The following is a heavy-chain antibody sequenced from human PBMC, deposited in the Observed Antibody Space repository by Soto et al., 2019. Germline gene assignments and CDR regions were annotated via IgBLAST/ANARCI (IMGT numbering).Heavy chain of an antibody. CDR2: SSGYNRNT. J-gene: IGHJ5*02. CDR1: GYTFTRYG. Sequence: ASVKVSCKASGYTFTRYGVSWVRQAPGQGLEWMGWSSGYNRNTNYAQKVQGRVTMTTDTSTNTAYMELRRLRSDDTAVYYCARAVTYDVTDLWGQGTLVTVSS. V-gene: IGHV1-18*04. CDR3: ARAVTYDVTDL. D-gene: IGHD3-16*01.